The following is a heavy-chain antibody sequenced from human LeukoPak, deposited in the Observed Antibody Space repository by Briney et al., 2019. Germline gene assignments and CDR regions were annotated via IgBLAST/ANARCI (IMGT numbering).Heavy chain of an antibody. V-gene: IGHV3-33*08. CDR3: GRDSLGGDY. CDR2: IWNDGSKK. J-gene: IGHJ4*02. Sequence: GGSLRLSCAASGFSFSTFGMHWARRAPGKGLEWVADIWNDGSKKFYAESVKGRFTISRDNSQNTLYLQMNRLRAEDTAVYYCGRDSLGGDYWGQGTLVTVSS. CDR1: GFSFSTFG. D-gene: IGHD3-16*01.